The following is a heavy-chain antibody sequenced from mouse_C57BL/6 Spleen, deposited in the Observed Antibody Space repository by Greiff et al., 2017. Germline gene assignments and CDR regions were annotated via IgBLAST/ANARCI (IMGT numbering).Heavy chain of an antibody. D-gene: IGHD2-1*01. CDR3: ARKGNYGRDFDV. CDR1: GFSLTSYG. V-gene: IGHV2-2*01. J-gene: IGHJ1*03. Sequence: VQLQESGPGLVQPSQSLSITCTVSGFSLTSYGVHWVRQSPGKGLEWLGVIWSGGSTDYNAAFISRLSISKDNSKSQVFFKMNSLQADDTAIYYCARKGNYGRDFDVWGTGTTVTVSS. CDR2: IWSGGST.